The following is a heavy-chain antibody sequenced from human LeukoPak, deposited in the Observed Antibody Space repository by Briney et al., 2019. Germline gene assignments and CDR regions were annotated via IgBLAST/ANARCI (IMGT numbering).Heavy chain of an antibody. CDR2: ISFDANNK. CDR3: VKAGVNLESYYYYMDV. Sequence: GGSLRLSCAASGFTFSSYEMNWVRQAPGKGLEWVAVISFDANNKYYADSVKGRFTISRDNSKDTLDLQMNSLRAEDTAVYYCVKAGVNLESYYYYMDVWGKGTTVTVSS. D-gene: IGHD1-14*01. V-gene: IGHV3-30*18. CDR1: GFTFSSYE. J-gene: IGHJ6*03.